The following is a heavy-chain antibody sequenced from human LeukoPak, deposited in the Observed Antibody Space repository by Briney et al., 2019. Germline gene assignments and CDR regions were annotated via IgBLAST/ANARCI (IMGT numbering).Heavy chain of an antibody. V-gene: IGHV3-74*01. CDR2: INSDGRSA. Sequence: GGSLRLSCAASGFAFSRYWMHWVRQAPGKGLVWVSRINSDGRSAVYADSVKGRFTISRDNAKNTLYLQMDSLRAEDTAVYYCTRVSTTDDYWGQETLVTVSS. J-gene: IGHJ4*02. CDR3: TRVSTTDDY. D-gene: IGHD2/OR15-2a*01. CDR1: GFAFSRYW.